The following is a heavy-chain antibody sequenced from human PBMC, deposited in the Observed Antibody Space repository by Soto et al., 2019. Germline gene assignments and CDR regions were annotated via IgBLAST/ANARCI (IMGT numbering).Heavy chain of an antibody. CDR2: ISGSGGST. J-gene: IGHJ4*02. CDR3: AKDISYYYCSGIRGDY. CDR1: GFTFSSYA. D-gene: IGHD3-10*01. V-gene: IGHV3-23*01. Sequence: EVQLLESGGGLVQPGGSLRLSCAASGFTFSSYAMSWVRQAPGKGLEWVSAISGSGGSTYYADSVKGRFTISRDNSKNTLYLQMNSLRAEDTAVYYCAKDISYYYCSGIRGDYWGQGTLVTVSS.